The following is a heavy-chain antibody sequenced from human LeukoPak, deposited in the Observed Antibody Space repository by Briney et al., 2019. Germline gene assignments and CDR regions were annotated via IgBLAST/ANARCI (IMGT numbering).Heavy chain of an antibody. CDR1: GFTFSSYG. CDR3: AKLGITMIGGV. D-gene: IGHD3-10*02. J-gene: IGHJ6*04. V-gene: IGHV3-48*04. Sequence: QTGGSLRLSCAASGFTFSSYGMHWVRQAPGKGLEWVSYISSSSSTIYYADSVKGRFTISRDNAKNSLYLQVNSLRAEDTAVYYCAKLGITMIGGVWGKGTTVTISS. CDR2: ISSSSSTI.